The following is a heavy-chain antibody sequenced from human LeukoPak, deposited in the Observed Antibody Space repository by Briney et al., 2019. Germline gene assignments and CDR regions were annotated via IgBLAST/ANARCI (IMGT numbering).Heavy chain of an antibody. D-gene: IGHD2-21*01. Sequence: ASVKVSCKTSGYSFTDYYMHWVRQAPGQGLEWMGWINPNSGGTSSAQKFQGRVTMTRDTSITTAYMEVSWLTSDDTAIYYCARADRLHGGPYLIGPWGQGTLVTVSP. CDR2: INPNSGGT. J-gene: IGHJ5*02. CDR3: ARADRLHGGPYLIGP. CDR1: GYSFTDYY. V-gene: IGHV1-2*02.